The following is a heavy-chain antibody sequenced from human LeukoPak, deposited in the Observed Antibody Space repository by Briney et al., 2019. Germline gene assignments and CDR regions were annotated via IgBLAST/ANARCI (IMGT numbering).Heavy chain of an antibody. CDR2: IRSKANSYAT. D-gene: IGHD1-26*01. V-gene: IGHV3-73*01. J-gene: IGHJ4*02. CDR1: GFTFSGSA. Sequence: GGSLRLSCAASGFTFSGSAMHWVRQASGKGLEWVGRIRSKANSYATAYAESVKGRFTISRDDSKNTAYLQMNSLKTEDTAVYYCTSHLPGWEGEDYWGQGTLVTVSS. CDR3: TSHLPGWEGEDY.